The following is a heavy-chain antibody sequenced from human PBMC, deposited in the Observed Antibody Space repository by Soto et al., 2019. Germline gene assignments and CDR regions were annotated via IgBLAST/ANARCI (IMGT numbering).Heavy chain of an antibody. CDR1: GFTFSSYW. CDR3: ARVPREDYYYYYMDV. Sequence: GGSLRLSCAASGFTFSSYWMSWVRQAPGKGLEWVANIKQDGSEKYYVDSVKGRFTISRDNAKNSLYLQMNSLRAEDTAVYYCARVPREDYYYYYMDVWGKGTTVTVSS. J-gene: IGHJ6*03. V-gene: IGHV3-7*01. CDR2: IKQDGSEK.